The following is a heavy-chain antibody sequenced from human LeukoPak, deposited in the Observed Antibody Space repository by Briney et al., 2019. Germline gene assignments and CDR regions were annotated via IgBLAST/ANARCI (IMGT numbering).Heavy chain of an antibody. CDR1: GFTFSSYG. V-gene: IGHV3-23*01. D-gene: IGHD2-15*01. CDR3: AKLGSGCSGGSCYYYYYMDV. Sequence: GGTLRLSCAASGFTFSSYGMSWVRQAPGKGLEWVSAISGSGGSTYYADSVKGRFTISRDNSKNTLYLQMNSLRAEDTAVYYCAKLGSGCSGGSCYYYYYMDVWGKGTTVTISS. J-gene: IGHJ6*03. CDR2: ISGSGGST.